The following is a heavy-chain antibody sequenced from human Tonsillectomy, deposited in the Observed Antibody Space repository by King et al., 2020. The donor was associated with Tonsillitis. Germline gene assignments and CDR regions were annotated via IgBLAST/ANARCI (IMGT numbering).Heavy chain of an antibody. J-gene: IGHJ4*01. CDR2: ISGGSAFT. Sequence: VQLVESGGGLVKPGRSLRLSCAASGFTFSDHYMSWIRQAPGKGLEWLSYISGGSAFTNYADSVKGRFTISRDNAKNSLFLQMNSVSADDTAIYYCASHVYSSVSEFDYWGRGIMVTVSS. D-gene: IGHD6-25*01. CDR3: ASHVYSSVSEFDY. CDR1: GFTFSDHY. V-gene: IGHV3-11*05.